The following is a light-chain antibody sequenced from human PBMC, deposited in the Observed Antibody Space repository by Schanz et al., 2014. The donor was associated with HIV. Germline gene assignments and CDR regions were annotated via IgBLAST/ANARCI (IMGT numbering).Light chain of an antibody. CDR2: GAF. CDR1: QSISNN. J-gene: IGKJ1*01. CDR3: QQYNNWPRT. V-gene: IGKV3-15*01. Sequence: EIVMTQSPATLYVSPGEGATLSCRASQSISNNLAWYQHKPGQAPRLLIYGAFTRATGIPARFSGSGSGTEFTLTISSLQSEDFAVYYCQQYNNWPRTFGQGTKVEIK.